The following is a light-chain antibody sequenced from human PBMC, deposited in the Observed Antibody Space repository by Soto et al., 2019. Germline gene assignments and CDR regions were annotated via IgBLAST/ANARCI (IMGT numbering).Light chain of an antibody. CDR2: VAS. J-gene: IGKJ2*01. Sequence: EVVLTQSPGTLSLSPGERATLSCRASQSVSSDFLAWYQQKPGQAPRLLIFVASSRATGIPDRFSGSGSGTDFTLTISRLEPEDFAVYYCQQYGTSPYTFGQGTTLEIK. CDR3: QQYGTSPYT. CDR1: QSVSSDF. V-gene: IGKV3-20*01.